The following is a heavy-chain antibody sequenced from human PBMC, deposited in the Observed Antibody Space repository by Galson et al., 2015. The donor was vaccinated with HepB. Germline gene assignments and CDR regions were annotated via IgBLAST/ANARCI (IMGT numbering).Heavy chain of an antibody. CDR2: TYYRSKWYN. D-gene: IGHD6-19*01. V-gene: IGHV6-1*01. CDR3: ASLETRVAGTAVDY. CDR1: GDSVSSNSAA. Sequence: CAISGDSVSSNSAAWNWIRQSPSRGLEWLGRTYYRSKWYNDYAVSVKSRITINPDTSKNQFSLKLSSVTAADTAVYYCASLETRVAGTAVDYWGQGTLVTVSS. J-gene: IGHJ4*02.